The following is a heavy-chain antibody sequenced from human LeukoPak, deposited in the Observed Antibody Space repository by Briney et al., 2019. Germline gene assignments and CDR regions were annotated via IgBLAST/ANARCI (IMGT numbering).Heavy chain of an antibody. Sequence: GRSLRLSCAASGFTFSSYAMHWVRQAPGKGLEWVAVISYDGSNKYYADSVKGRFTISRDNPKNTLYLQMNSLRAEDTAVYYCARGRLMQPFDYWGQGTLVTVSS. CDR2: ISYDGSNK. CDR1: GFTFSSYA. V-gene: IGHV3-30*04. J-gene: IGHJ4*02. D-gene: IGHD3-16*01. CDR3: ARGRLMQPFDY.